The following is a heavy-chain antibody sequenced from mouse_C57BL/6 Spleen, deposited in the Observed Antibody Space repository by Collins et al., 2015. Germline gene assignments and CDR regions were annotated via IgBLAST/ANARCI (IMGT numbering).Heavy chain of an antibody. Sequence: QVQLQQPGAELVKPGASVKMSCKASGYTFTSYWITWVKQRPGQGLEWIGDIYPGSGSTNYNEKFKSKATLTVDTSSSTAYMQLSSLTSEDSAVYYCARRHYGSSYWHFDVWGTGTTVTVSS. CDR2: IYPGSGST. J-gene: IGHJ1*03. CDR3: ARRHYGSSYWHFDV. CDR1: GYTFTSYW. D-gene: IGHD1-1*01. V-gene: IGHV1-55*01.